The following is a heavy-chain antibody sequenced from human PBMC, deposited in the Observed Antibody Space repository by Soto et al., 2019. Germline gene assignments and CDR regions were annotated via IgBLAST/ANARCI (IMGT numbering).Heavy chain of an antibody. J-gene: IGHJ3*02. CDR3: AKDLRAQIMITFGGVVDAFDI. CDR2: INWNGGST. CDR1: GFTFDDYG. Sequence: GGSLRLSCAASGFTFDDYGMSWVRQAPGKGLEWVSGINWNGGSTGYADSVKGRFTISRDNAKNSLYLQMNSLRAEDTALYYCAKDLRAQIMITFGGVVDAFDIWGQGTMVTISS. D-gene: IGHD3-16*01. V-gene: IGHV3-20*04.